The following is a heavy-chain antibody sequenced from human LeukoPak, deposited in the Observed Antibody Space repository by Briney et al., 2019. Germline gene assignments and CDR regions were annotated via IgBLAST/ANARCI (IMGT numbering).Heavy chain of an antibody. CDR3: ARGVDQIAAAGPPLYYGMDV. J-gene: IGHJ6*02. D-gene: IGHD6-13*01. Sequence: ASVKVSCKASGYTFTSYDINWVRQATGQGLEWMGWMNPNSGNTGYAQKFQGRVTMTRNTSISTAYMELSSLRSEDTAVYYCARGVDQIAAAGPPLYYGMDVWGQGTTVTVSS. CDR2: MNPNSGNT. CDR1: GYTFTSYD. V-gene: IGHV1-8*01.